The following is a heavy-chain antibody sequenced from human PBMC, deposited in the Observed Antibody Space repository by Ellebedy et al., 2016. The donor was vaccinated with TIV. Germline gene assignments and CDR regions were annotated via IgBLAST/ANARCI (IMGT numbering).Heavy chain of an antibody. V-gene: IGHV3-21*01. CDR1: GSTFSNYS. Sequence: PGGSLRLSCAGAGSTFSNYSINWVRKAPGKGLEWVASITGSSRYMFYSGSVKGRFTITRDNAKNSLYLQMNSLGAEDTAVYYCSRGIAAVMYWGQGTLVTVSS. D-gene: IGHD6-13*01. J-gene: IGHJ4*02. CDR2: ITGSSRYM. CDR3: SRGIAAVMY.